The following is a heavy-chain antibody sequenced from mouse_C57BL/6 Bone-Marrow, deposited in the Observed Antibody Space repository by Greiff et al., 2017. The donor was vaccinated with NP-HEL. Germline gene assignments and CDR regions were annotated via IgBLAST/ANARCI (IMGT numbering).Heavy chain of an antibody. Sequence: EVQLVESGPGLAKPSQTLSLTCSVTGYSITSDYWNWFRKFPGNKLEYMGYISYSGSTYYNPSLKSRISITRDTSKNQYYLQLNSVTTEDTATYYCARGGLPYYFDYWGQGTTLTVSS. J-gene: IGHJ2*01. CDR2: ISYSGST. V-gene: IGHV3-8*01. CDR3: ARGGLPYYFDY. CDR1: GYSITSDY.